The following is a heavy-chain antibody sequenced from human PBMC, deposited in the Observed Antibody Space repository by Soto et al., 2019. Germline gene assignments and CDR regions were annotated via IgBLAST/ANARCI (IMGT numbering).Heavy chain of an antibody. J-gene: IGHJ4*02. Sequence: ESGGGVVQPGRSLRLSCAASGFTFSSYAMHWVRQAPGKGLEWVAVISYDGSNKYYADSVKGRFTISRDNSKNTLYLQMNSLRAEDTAVYYCATVLRGWVTTGDYYFDYWGQGTLVTVSS. CDR2: ISYDGSNK. V-gene: IGHV3-30-3*01. CDR3: ATVLRGWVTTGDYYFDY. D-gene: IGHD4-17*01. CDR1: GFTFSSYA.